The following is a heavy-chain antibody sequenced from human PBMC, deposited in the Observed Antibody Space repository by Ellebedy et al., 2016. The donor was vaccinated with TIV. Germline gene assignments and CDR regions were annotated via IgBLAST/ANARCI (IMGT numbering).Heavy chain of an antibody. D-gene: IGHD3-10*01. CDR3: ARRRPTHSLVRGVIISGGMDV. J-gene: IGHJ6*02. Sequence: GESLKISXKGSGYSFTSYWIGWVRQMPGKGLEWMGIIYPGDSDTRYSPSFQGQVTISADKSISTAYLQWSSLKASDTAMYYCARRRPTHSLVRGVIISGGMDVWGQGTTVTVSS. CDR2: IYPGDSDT. CDR1: GYSFTSYW. V-gene: IGHV5-51*01.